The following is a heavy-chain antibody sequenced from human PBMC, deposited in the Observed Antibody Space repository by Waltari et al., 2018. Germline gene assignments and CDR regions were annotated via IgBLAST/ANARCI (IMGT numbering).Heavy chain of an antibody. CDR1: GGSISSYY. V-gene: IGHV4-4*09. CDR2: IYTSGST. J-gene: IGHJ3*02. D-gene: IGHD5-12*01. CDR3: ARGGDGYKSYAFDI. Sequence: QVQLQESGPGLVKPSETLSLTCTVSGGSISSYYWSWIRQPPGKGLEWIGYIYTSGSTNYNPSLKSRVTISVDTSKNQFSLKLSSVTAADTAVYYCARGGDGYKSYAFDIWGQETMVTVSS.